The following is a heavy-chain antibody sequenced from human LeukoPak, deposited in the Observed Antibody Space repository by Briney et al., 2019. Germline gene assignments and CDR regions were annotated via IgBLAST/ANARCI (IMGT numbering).Heavy chain of an antibody. CDR1: GDIVSSNSAA. V-gene: IGHV6-1*01. D-gene: IGHD6-13*01. J-gene: IGHJ5*02. CDR3: ARVGDGYSSRWFYNWFHP. Sequence: SQTLSLTCAICGDIVSSNSAAWNWIRQSPSRAVEWLGSTYYRSKWYNGYAVSVKSRITLNPDTSKNQFSLQLNSVTPEDTAVYYCARVGDGYSSRWFYNWFHPSGQGTLVTVSS. CDR2: TYYRSKWYN.